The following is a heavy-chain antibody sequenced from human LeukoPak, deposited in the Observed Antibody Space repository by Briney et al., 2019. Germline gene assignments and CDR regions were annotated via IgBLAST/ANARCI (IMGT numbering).Heavy chain of an antibody. Sequence: GASVKVSCKASGYAFTSYGISWVRQAPGQGLEWMGWISAYNGNTNYAQKLQGRVTMTTDTSTSTAYMELRSLRSDDTAVYYCARPYLYSGYDYYWFDPWGQGTLVTVSS. J-gene: IGHJ5*02. V-gene: IGHV1-18*01. CDR3: ARPYLYSGYDYYWFDP. CDR2: ISAYNGNT. CDR1: GYAFTSYG. D-gene: IGHD5-12*01.